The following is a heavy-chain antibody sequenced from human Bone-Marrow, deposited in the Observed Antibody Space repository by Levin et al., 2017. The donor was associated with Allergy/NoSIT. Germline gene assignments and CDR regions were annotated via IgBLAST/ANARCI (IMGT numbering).Heavy chain of an antibody. J-gene: IGHJ4*02. CDR3: ARQFHSSDYYRPFDY. D-gene: IGHD3-22*01. V-gene: IGHV4-39*01. CDR1: GGSITSSYYY. Sequence: SETLSLTCTVSGGSITSSYYYWGWIRQPPGNGLEWIGNIHYSGTTSYNPSLNSRVTISVDTSKNQFSLTLTSGTAADTAVYYCARQFHSSDYYRPFDYWGQGAQVTVSS. CDR2: IHYSGTT.